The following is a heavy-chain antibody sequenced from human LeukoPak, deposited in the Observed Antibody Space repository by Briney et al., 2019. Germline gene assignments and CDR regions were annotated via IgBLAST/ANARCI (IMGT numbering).Heavy chain of an antibody. CDR3: ARGRITFGGVIVLDY. D-gene: IGHD3-16*02. CDR2: IYHSGST. J-gene: IGHJ4*02. CDR1: GGSISSSNW. Sequence: SRTLSLTCAVSGGSISSSNWWSWVRQPPGKGLEWIGEIYHSGSTNYNPSLKSRVTISVDKSKNQFSLKLSSVTAADTAVYYCARGRITFGGVIVLDYWGQGTLVTVSS. V-gene: IGHV4-4*02.